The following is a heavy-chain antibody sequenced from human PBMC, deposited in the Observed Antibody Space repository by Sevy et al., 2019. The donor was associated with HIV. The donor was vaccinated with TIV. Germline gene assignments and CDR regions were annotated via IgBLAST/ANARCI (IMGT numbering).Heavy chain of an antibody. CDR1: GFTFSYYS. D-gene: IGHD3-22*01. CDR3: ASPLDYYDSPSAY. CDR2: ISSSSSYI. V-gene: IGHV3-21*01. Sequence: GGYLRLSCAASGFTFSYYSMNWVRQAPGKGLEWVSSISSSSSYIYYADSVKGRFTISRDNAKNSLYLQMNSLRAEDTAVYYCASPLDYYDSPSAYWGQGILVTVSS. J-gene: IGHJ4*02.